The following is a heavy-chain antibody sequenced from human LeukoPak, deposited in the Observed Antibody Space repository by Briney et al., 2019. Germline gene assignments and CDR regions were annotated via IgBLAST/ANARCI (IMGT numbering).Heavy chain of an antibody. J-gene: IGHJ4*02. Sequence: PGGSLRLSCAASGFTFSSYGMHWVRQVPGKGLVWVSRINGDGNNTNYADSVKGRFTISRDNAKNTPYLQMNTLRAQDTAVYYCVRDGRNWGWGQGTRVTVSS. CDR1: GFTFSSYG. CDR3: VRDGRNWG. D-gene: IGHD7-27*01. CDR2: INGDGNNT. V-gene: IGHV3-74*01.